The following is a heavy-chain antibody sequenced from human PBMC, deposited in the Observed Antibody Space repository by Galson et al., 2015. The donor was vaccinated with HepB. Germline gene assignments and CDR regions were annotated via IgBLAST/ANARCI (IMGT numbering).Heavy chain of an antibody. CDR1: GYTFTSYD. D-gene: IGHD2-2*02. V-gene: IGHV1-8*01. CDR3: ARAGPDCSSTSCYTDWFDP. Sequence: SVKVSCKASGYTFTSYDINWVRQATGQGLEWMGWMNPNSGNTGYAQKFQGRVTMTRNTSISTAYMELSSLRSEDTAVYYCARAGPDCSSTSCYTDWFDPWGQGTLVTVSS. J-gene: IGHJ5*02. CDR2: MNPNSGNT.